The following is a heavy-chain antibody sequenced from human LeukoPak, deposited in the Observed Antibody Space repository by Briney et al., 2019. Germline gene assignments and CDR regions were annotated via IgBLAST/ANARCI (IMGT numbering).Heavy chain of an antibody. D-gene: IGHD7-27*01. CDR1: GYTFTSYY. CDR2: INPSGGST. Sequence: GASVRVSCKASGYTFTSYYMHWVRQAPGQGLEWMGIINPSGGSTSYAQKFQGRVTMTRDTSTSTVYMELSSLRSDDTAVYYCARGPPNWGYDYWGPGTLVTVSS. CDR3: ARGPPNWGYDY. J-gene: IGHJ4*02. V-gene: IGHV1-46*01.